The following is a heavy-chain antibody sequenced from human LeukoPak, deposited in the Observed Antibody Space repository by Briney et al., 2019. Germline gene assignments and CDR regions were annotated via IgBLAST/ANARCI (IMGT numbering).Heavy chain of an antibody. D-gene: IGHD3-3*02. J-gene: IGHJ4*02. CDR1: GFTFSSYS. CDR2: ISSSSSYI. V-gene: IGHV3-21*01. CDR3: ARALASVFPAFDY. Sequence: PGGSLRLPCAASGFTFSSYSMNWVRQAPGKGLEWVSSISSSSSYIYYADSVKGRFTISRDNAKNSLYLQMNSLRAEDTAVYYCARALASVFPAFDYWGQGTLVTVSS.